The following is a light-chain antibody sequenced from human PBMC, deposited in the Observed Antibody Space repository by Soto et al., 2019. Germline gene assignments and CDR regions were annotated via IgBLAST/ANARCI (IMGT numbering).Light chain of an antibody. CDR1: QSVSSSY. V-gene: IGKV3-20*01. CDR2: GAS. Sequence: EIVLTQSPGTLSLSPGERATLSCRASQSVSSSYLAWYQQKPGQAPRLLIYGASSRATGIPDRFSGSGSGTDFTLTISRLEPEYFSVYYCQRYGSSRTFGRGTNVDSK. J-gene: IGKJ3*01. CDR3: QRYGSSRT.